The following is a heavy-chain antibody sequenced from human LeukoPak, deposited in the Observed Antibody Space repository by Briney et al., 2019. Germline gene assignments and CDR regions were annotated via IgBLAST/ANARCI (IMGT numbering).Heavy chain of an antibody. CDR3: ARGYSSDY. V-gene: IGHV3-7*01. Sequence: PGGSLRLSCAASGLTFRSYWMSWVRQAPGKGLEWVANIKQDGSEKHYVDSVKGRFTISRDNAKNSLYLQMDSLRVEDTAVYYCARGYSSDYWGQGTLVTVSS. D-gene: IGHD5-18*01. CDR1: GLTFRSYW. CDR2: IKQDGSEK. J-gene: IGHJ4*02.